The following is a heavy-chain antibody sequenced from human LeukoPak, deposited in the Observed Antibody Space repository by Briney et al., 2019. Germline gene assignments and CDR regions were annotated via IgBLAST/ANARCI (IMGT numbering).Heavy chain of an antibody. J-gene: IGHJ3*01. V-gene: IGHV5-51*01. CDR3: ALRSGNDDAYDY. CDR1: GYNFLTSW. CDR2: IYPTDSDT. Sequence: GESLKISCKTSGYNFLTSWIGWVRQMPGKGLEWMGIIYPTDSDTRFSTSFQGQVSISVDKSITTAYLQWSSLKASDTDIYYCALRSGNDDAYDYWGQGTMVTVSS. D-gene: IGHD1-1*01.